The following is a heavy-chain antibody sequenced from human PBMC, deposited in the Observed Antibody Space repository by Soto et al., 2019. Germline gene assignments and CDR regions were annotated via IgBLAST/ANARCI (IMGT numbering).Heavy chain of an antibody. J-gene: IGHJ4*02. CDR1: GFTFSSYS. D-gene: IGHD3-10*01. CDR2: ISSSSSTI. CDR3: ARGASLWFGELLSNPNDY. Sequence: PGGSLRLSCAASGFTFSSYSMNWVRQAPGKGLEWVSYISSSSSTIYYADSVKGRFTISRDNAKNSLYLQMNSLRAEDTAVYYCARGASLWFGELLSNPNDYWGQGTLVTVSS. V-gene: IGHV3-48*01.